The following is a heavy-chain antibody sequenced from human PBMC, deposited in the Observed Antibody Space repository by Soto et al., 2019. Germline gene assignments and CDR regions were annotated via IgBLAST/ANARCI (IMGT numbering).Heavy chain of an antibody. CDR2: ISAYNGNT. J-gene: IGHJ4*02. CDR3: ARDTPEPFLAVAGTLWDQAGTFDY. V-gene: IGHV1-18*01. Sequence: ASVKVSCKASGYTFTSYGISWVRQAPGQGLEWMGWISAYNGNTNYAQKLQGRVTMTTDTSTSTAYMELRSLRSDDTAVYYCARDTPEPFLAVAGTLWDQAGTFDYWGQGTLVTVSS. CDR1: GYTFTSYG. D-gene: IGHD6-19*01.